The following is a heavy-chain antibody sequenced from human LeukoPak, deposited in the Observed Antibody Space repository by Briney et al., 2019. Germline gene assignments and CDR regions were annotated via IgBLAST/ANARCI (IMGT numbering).Heavy chain of an antibody. Sequence: PSETLSLTCTVSGGSISSGSYYWSWIRQPAGKGLEWIGRIYTSGSTNYNPSLKSRVTISVDTSKNQFSLKLSSVTAADTAVYYCARDRGRWSGDFDYWGQGTLVIVSS. CDR1: GGSISSGSYY. CDR2: IYTSGST. D-gene: IGHD6-13*01. CDR3: ARDRGRWSGDFDY. J-gene: IGHJ4*02. V-gene: IGHV4-61*02.